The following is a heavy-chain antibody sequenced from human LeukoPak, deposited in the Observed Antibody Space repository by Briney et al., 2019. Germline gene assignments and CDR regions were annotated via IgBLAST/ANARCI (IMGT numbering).Heavy chain of an antibody. CDR3: ARAMVTLYYYYMDV. D-gene: IGHD5-18*01. J-gene: IGHJ6*03. Sequence: EASVKVSCKASGGTFSSYAISWVRQAPGQGLEWMGGIIPIFGTANYAQKFQGRVTITADKSTSTAYMELSSLRSEDTAVYYCARAMVTLYYYYMDVWGKGTTVTVSS. V-gene: IGHV1-69*06. CDR1: GGTFSSYA. CDR2: IIPIFGTA.